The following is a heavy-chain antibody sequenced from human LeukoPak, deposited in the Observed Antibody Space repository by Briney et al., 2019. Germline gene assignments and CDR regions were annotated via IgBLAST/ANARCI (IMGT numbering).Heavy chain of an antibody. D-gene: IGHD3-22*01. Sequence: GGSLRLSCAASGFTFSSYAMHWVRQAPGKGLEWVAGISYDGSNRYYADSVKGRFTISRDNSKNTLYLQMNSLRAEDTAVYYCARSYDSSGYDSEDWGQGTLVTVSS. CDR2: ISYDGSNR. CDR1: GFTFSSYA. J-gene: IGHJ4*02. V-gene: IGHV3-30*14. CDR3: ARSYDSSGYDSED.